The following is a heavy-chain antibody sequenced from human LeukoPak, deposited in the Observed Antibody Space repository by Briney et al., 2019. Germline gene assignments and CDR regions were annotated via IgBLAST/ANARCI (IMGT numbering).Heavy chain of an antibody. CDR3: ASGGYSFGY. Sequence: GGSLRLSCAASGFSFSNYWMNWVRQAPGKGLEWVANIKQDGSEKHYVDSVKGRFTISRDNAKNSLYLQMNSLRAEDTAVYYCASGGYSFGYWGQGTLVTVSS. CDR2: IKQDGSEK. J-gene: IGHJ4*02. CDR1: GFSFSNYW. V-gene: IGHV3-7*03. D-gene: IGHD5-18*01.